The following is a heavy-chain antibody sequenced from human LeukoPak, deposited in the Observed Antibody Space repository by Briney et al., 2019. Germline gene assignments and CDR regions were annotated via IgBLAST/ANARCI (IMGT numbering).Heavy chain of an antibody. Sequence: ASVTVSCMASGYTFTGYYMHWVRQAPGRGLEWMGWINPNSGGTNYAQKFQGRVTMTRDTSISTAYMELSRLSADDTAVYYCARESMVRARAFDYWGQRTLVTVSS. D-gene: IGHD3-10*01. V-gene: IGHV1-2*02. CDR2: INPNSGGT. CDR3: ARESMVRARAFDY. CDR1: GYTFTGYY. J-gene: IGHJ4*02.